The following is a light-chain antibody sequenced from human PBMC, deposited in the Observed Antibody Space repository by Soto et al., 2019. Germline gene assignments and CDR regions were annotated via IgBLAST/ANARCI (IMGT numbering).Light chain of an antibody. J-gene: IGKJ2*01. CDR1: QSVSSS. CDR3: QQRSSWLYT. V-gene: IGKV3-11*01. Sequence: EIVLTQSPATLSLSPGERATLSCRASQSVSSSSAWYQQKPGQAPRLLIYDASNRATGIPARFSGSGSGTDFTLTISSLEPEDFAVYYCQQRSSWLYTFGQGTKLEIK. CDR2: DAS.